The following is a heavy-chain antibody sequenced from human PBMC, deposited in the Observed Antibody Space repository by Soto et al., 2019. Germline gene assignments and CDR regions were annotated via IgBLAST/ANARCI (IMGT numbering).Heavy chain of an antibody. CDR3: ARGLAGITIFGVVIISDYYYGMDV. Sequence: PGGSLRLSCEASGFTFSSYGMHWVRQAPGKGLEWVAVIWYDGSNKYYADSVKGRFTISRDNSKNTLYLQMNSLRAEDTAVYYCARGLAGITIFGVVIISDYYYGMDVWGQGTTVTVSS. CDR2: IWYDGSNK. CDR1: GFTFSSYG. V-gene: IGHV3-33*01. D-gene: IGHD3-3*01. J-gene: IGHJ6*02.